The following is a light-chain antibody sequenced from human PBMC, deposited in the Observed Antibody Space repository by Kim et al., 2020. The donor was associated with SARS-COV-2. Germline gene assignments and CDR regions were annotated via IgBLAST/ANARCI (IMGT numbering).Light chain of an antibody. CDR3: GTDHGSGSNFVWV. CDR1: SDYSDYN. CDR2: VGTGGIVG. J-gene: IGLJ3*02. Sequence: QPVLTQPPSASASLGASVTLTCTLSSDYSDYNVGWYQQRPGKGPRFVMRVGTGGIVGSKGDGIPDRFSVLGSGLNRYLTIKNIQEEDESDYHCGTDHGSGSNFVWVFGGGTKLTVL. V-gene: IGLV9-49*01.